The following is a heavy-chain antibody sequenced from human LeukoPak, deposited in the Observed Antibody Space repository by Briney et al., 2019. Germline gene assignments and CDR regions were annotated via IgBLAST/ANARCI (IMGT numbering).Heavy chain of an antibody. CDR1: GGSISSGSYY. V-gene: IGHV4-61*02. Sequence: SETLSLTCTVSGGSISSGSYYWSWIRRPAGKGLEWIGCIHTSGSTNYNPSLKSRVTISVDTSKNQFSLKLSSVTAADTAVYYCARGRIVATVSGDTWFDPWGQGTLVTVSS. CDR2: IHTSGST. CDR3: ARGRIVATVSGDTWFDP. D-gene: IGHD5-12*01. J-gene: IGHJ5*02.